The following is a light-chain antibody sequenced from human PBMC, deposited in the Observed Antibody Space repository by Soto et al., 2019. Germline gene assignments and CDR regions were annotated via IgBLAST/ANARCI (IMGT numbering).Light chain of an antibody. V-gene: IGKV3-15*01. CDR1: QSVSSN. CDR3: QQYNNWPRT. Sequence: EIMMTHAPATLSVSPGERATLSCRTSQSVSSNLAWYQQKPGQAPRLLIYGASTRATGIPARFSGSGSGTEFTLTICSLQSEDFAVYYCQQYNNWPRTFGQGTKV. CDR2: GAS. J-gene: IGKJ1*01.